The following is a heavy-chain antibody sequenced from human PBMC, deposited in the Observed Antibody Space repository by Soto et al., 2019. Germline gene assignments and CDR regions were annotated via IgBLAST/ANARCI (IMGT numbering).Heavy chain of an antibody. V-gene: IGHV3-64*01. D-gene: IGHD1-1*01. J-gene: IGHJ4*02. CDR1: GFTFSSYA. CDR3: ARGVKNDGDSPLDY. CDR2: ISSNGGST. Sequence: EVQLVESGGGLVQPGGSLRLSCAASGFTFSSYAMHWVRQAPGKGLEYVSAISSNGGSTYYANSVKGRFTISRDNAKNTLYLQMGSLRAEDMAVYYCARGVKNDGDSPLDYWGQGTLVTVSS.